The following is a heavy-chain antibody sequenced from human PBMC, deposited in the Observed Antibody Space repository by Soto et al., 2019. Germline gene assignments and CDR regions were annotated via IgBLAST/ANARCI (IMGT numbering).Heavy chain of an antibody. V-gene: IGHV3-74*01. J-gene: IGHJ4*02. CDR1: GFTLSSYW. CDR2: INSDGTAT. Sequence: GGSLRLSCAASGFTLSSYWMHWVRQAPGKGLVWVSHINSDGTATNYADSVKGRFTISRDNAKNTLYLQMISLRVEDTAVYYCARSNGHLDYRGQGTLVTVSS. CDR3: ARSNGHLDY. D-gene: IGHD7-27*01.